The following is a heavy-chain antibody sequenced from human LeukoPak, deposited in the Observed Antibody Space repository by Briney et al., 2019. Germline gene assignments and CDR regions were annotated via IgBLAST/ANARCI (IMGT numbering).Heavy chain of an antibody. CDR1: GGSISSSDYY. Sequence: SETLSLTCTVSGGSISSSDYYWGWIRQPPGKGLEWIVNFYYSGSTYYNPSLKSRVTISVDTSKNQLSLKLSSVTAADTAVYFCARDGGGRGVIWAAHNWFDPWGQGTLVTVSS. D-gene: IGHD3-10*01. CDR2: FYYSGST. CDR3: ARDGGGRGVIWAAHNWFDP. J-gene: IGHJ5*02. V-gene: IGHV4-39*07.